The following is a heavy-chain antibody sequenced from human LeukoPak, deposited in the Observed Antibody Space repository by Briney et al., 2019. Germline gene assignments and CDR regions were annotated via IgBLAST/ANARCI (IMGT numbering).Heavy chain of an antibody. CDR2: ISAYNGNT. CDR3: SRDLPQWCSGGICYCGY. J-gene: IGHJ4*02. Sequence: ASVKVSCKASGGTFSRNDISWVRQAPGQGLEWMGWISAYNGNTNYAQKFQGRVTMATDTSTSTAYLELRSLRSDDTAVYYCSRDLPQWCSGGICYCGYWGQGTLVTVSS. V-gene: IGHV1-18*01. CDR1: GGTFSRND. D-gene: IGHD2-8*02.